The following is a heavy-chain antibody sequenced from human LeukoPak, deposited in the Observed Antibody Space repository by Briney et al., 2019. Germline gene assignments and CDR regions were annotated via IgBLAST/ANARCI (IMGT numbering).Heavy chain of an antibody. V-gene: IGHV4-31*03. CDR1: GGSISSGGYY. Sequence: SQTLSLTCTVSGGSISSGGYYWSWIRQRPVKGLEWIGYIYYSGSTYYNPSLKSRVTISVDTSKNQFSLKLSSVTAADTAVYYCARNQVEVLPSLIVGATRAFDIWGQGTMVTVSS. CDR3: ARNQVEVLPSLIVGATRAFDI. D-gene: IGHD1-26*01. CDR2: IYYSGST. J-gene: IGHJ3*02.